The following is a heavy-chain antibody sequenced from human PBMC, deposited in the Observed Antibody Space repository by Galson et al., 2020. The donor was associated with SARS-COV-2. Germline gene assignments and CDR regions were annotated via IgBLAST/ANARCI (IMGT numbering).Heavy chain of an antibody. V-gene: IGHV1-24*01. CDR3: ATVWAYFDSTGYYFHS. J-gene: IGHJ4*02. Sequence: ASVKVSCKVSGLPLSDLSLHWVRQAPGKGLEWLGGSDPEGGEPIYARKFQGRVTLTEDTLTDTAYMELRSLRSGDTAVFFCATVWAYFDSTGYYFHSWGRGTLVTVSS. D-gene: IGHD3-22*01. CDR1: GLPLSDLS. CDR2: SDPEGGEP.